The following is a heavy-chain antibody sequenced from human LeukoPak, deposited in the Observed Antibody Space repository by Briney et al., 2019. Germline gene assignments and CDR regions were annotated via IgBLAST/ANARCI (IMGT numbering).Heavy chain of an antibody. CDR2: IWYDGSNE. Sequence: GRSLRLSCAASGFTFSSYGMHWVRQAPGKGLEWVAVIWYDGSNEYYADSVKGRFTFSRDNSKDTLYLQMNSLRAEDSAVYYCARGGSGYYFDYWGQGTLVTVSS. V-gene: IGHV3-30*19. J-gene: IGHJ4*02. D-gene: IGHD3-22*01. CDR3: ARGGSGYYFDY. CDR1: GFTFSSYG.